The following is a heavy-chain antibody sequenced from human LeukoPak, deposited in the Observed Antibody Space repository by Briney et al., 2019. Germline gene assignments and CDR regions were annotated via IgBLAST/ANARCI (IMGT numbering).Heavy chain of an antibody. CDR2: ISTRNGNR. D-gene: IGHD2-15*01. Sequence: SCKASGYSFNRXGXXWVRQAPXQGLEWMGWISTRNGNRDYAQKFQGRLTMTTDTSTSTAYMDVGSLTSDDTAVYYCARXEXWVADYWGQGTLVTVSS. J-gene: IGHJ4*02. CDR3: ARXEXWVADY. CDR1: GYSFNRXG. V-gene: IGHV1-18*01.